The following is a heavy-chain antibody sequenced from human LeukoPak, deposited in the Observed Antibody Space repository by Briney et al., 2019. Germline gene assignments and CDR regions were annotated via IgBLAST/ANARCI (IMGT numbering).Heavy chain of an antibody. V-gene: IGHV4-34*01. D-gene: IGHD3-10*01. CDR2: INHSGST. CDR3: ASRLWFGERRFDP. J-gene: IGHJ5*02. Sequence: SETLSLTCAVYGGSFSGYYWSWIRQPPGKGLEWIGEINHSGSTNYNPSLKSRVTMSVDTSKNQFSPKLSSVTAADTAVYYCASRLWFGERRFDPWGQGTLVTVSS. CDR1: GGSFSGYY.